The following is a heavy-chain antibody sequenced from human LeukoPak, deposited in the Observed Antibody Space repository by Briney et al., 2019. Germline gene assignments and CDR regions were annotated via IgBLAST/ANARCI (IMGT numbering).Heavy chain of an antibody. V-gene: IGHV3-7*01. D-gene: IGHD2-2*01. CDR3: ARVVTAAWDWFGP. CDR1: GFTFSSYW. J-gene: IGHJ5*02. CDR2: IKQDGSEK. Sequence: GGSLRLSCAASGFTFSSYWMSWVRQAPGKGLEWVANIKQDGSEKYYVDSVKGRLTTSRDNAKNSLYLQMNSLRADDTAVYYCARVVTAAWDWFGPWGQGTLVTVSS.